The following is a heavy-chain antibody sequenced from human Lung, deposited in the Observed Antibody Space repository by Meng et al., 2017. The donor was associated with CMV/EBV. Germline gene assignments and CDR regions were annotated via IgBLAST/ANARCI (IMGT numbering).Heavy chain of an antibody. D-gene: IGHD4-17*01. Sequence: GEXXKISCQGFGYIFSDYWIGWVRQMPGKGLEWMGIIYPGDSDVRCSPSFQGQVFISADESISTAYLQWYTLKASDTAIYNCARNGADEDYWFDPWGQGTLVTVSS. CDR2: IYPGDSDV. J-gene: IGHJ5*02. CDR3: ARNGADEDYWFDP. CDR1: GYIFSDYW. V-gene: IGHV5-51*01.